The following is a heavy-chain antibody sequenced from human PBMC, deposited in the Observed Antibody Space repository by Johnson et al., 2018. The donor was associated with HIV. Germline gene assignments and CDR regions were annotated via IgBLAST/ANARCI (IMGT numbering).Heavy chain of an antibody. CDR1: GFTFSNAW. Sequence: VQLVESGGGLVKPGGSLRLSCAASGFTFSNAWMSWVRQAPGKGLEWVGRIKSKTDGGTTDYAAPVKGRFTISRDDSKNTLYLQMNSLRAEDTAVYYCARRCNYLADAFDIWGQGTMVTVSS. J-gene: IGHJ3*02. CDR3: ARRCNYLADAFDI. D-gene: IGHD1-1*01. V-gene: IGHV3-15*01. CDR2: IKSKTDGGTT.